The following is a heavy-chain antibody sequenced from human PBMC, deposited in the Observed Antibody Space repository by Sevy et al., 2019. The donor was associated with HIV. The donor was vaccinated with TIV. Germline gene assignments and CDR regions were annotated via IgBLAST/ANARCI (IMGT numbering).Heavy chain of an antibody. V-gene: IGHV3-21*01. CDR1: GFTFNSYS. CDR2: ISSSSSYI. D-gene: IGHD1-20*01. CDR3: ARDDRCNWNTNRVWFDP. Sequence: GGSLRLSCAASGFTFNSYSMNWVRQAPEKGLEWVSSISSSSSYIYYADSVKGRFTISRDNAKNSLYLQMNSLRVEDTAVYYCARDDRCNWNTNRVWFDPWGQGTLVTVSS. J-gene: IGHJ5*02.